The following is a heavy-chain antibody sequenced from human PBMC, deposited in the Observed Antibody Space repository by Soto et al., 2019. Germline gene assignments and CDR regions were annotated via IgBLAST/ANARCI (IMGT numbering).Heavy chain of an antibody. D-gene: IGHD3-10*01. Sequence: GGSLRLSCLASGFTFSDYAMTWVRHVPGRGLEWAASLDGAGGSTYYADSVRGRFTISRDNSQNTLFLQMKRLTVDDTAIYYCAAPRDEYGSGVSWFTYGMDIWGQGTTVTVS. V-gene: IGHV3-23*01. CDR2: LDGAGGST. CDR1: GFTFSDYA. J-gene: IGHJ6*02. CDR3: AAPRDEYGSGVSWFTYGMDI.